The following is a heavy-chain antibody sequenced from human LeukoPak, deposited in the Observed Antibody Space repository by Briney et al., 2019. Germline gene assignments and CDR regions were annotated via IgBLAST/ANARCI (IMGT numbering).Heavy chain of an antibody. J-gene: IGHJ4*02. D-gene: IGHD6-19*01. V-gene: IGHV1-69*13. CDR2: IIPIFGTA. Sequence: ASVKVSCKASGGTFSSYAISWVRQAPGQGLEWMGGIIPIFGTANYAQKFQGRVMITADESTSTAYMEPSSLRSEDTAVYYCARFSVAGTNFDYWGQGTLVTVSS. CDR1: GGTFSSYA. CDR3: ARFSVAGTNFDY.